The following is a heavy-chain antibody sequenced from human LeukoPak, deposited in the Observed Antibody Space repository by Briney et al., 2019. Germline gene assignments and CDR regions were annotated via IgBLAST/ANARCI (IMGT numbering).Heavy chain of an antibody. CDR1: GGSISSSSYY. CDR3: ARRGGSYLNY. Sequence: PSETLSLTCTVSGGSISSSSYYWGWIRQPPGKGLEWIASIYYSGSTYYNPSLKSRVTISVDTSKNQFSLELSSVTAADTAVYYCARRGGSYLNYWGQGTLVTVSS. CDR2: IYYSGST. J-gene: IGHJ4*02. D-gene: IGHD1-26*01. V-gene: IGHV4-39*01.